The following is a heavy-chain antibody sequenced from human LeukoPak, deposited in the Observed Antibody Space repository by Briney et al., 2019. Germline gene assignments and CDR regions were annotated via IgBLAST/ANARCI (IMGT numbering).Heavy chain of an antibody. CDR3: ARGLTYYYDSSGYYDK. Sequence: GGSLRLSCAASGFTFSSYGMHWVRQAPGKGLEWVAFIRYDGSNKYYADSVKGRFTISRDNSKNTLYLQMNSLRAEDTAVYYCARGLTYYYDSSGYYDKWGQGTLVTVSS. J-gene: IGHJ4*02. D-gene: IGHD3-22*01. CDR2: IRYDGSNK. CDR1: GFTFSSYG. V-gene: IGHV3-30*02.